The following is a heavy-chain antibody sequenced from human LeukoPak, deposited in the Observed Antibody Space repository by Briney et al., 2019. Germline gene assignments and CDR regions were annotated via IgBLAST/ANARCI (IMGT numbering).Heavy chain of an antibody. CDR2: ISGSGGTT. Sequence: GGSLRLYSAASGFTFSSYSMNWVRQALGKGLEWVSAISGSGGTTYYADSVKGRFTISRDNSKNTLYLQMNSLRAEDTAVYYCARPIFGVVLIANGMDVWGQGTTVTVSS. CDR1: GFTFSSYS. D-gene: IGHD3-3*01. V-gene: IGHV3-23*01. J-gene: IGHJ6*02. CDR3: ARPIFGVVLIANGMDV.